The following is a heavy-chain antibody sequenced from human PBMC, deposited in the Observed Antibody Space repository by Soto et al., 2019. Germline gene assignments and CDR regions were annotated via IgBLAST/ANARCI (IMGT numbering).Heavy chain of an antibody. CDR1: GDTYTTYA. CDR2: ISIGNGYT. J-gene: IGHJ4*02. V-gene: IGHV1-3*04. Sequence: ASVKVSCKTSGDTYTTYAIHWVRQAPGQRLEWLGWISIGNGYTKYSAKFQDRVTITWDTSATTAYIQLSSLISEDTAVYYCARFRSLGYNFFDYWGQGTLVTVSS. D-gene: IGHD3-16*02. CDR3: ARFRSLGYNFFDY.